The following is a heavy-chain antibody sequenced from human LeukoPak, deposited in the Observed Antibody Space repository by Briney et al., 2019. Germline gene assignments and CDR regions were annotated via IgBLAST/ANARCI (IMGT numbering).Heavy chain of an antibody. J-gene: IGHJ6*03. V-gene: IGHV3-23*01. Sequence: GGPLRLSCAASGLTFSSYPMSWARQAPGEGLVWVSAISGSGGSTYYADFVKGRFTISRDNSKNTLYLQMNSLRAEDTAVYYCARARDYYYYYYMDVWGKGTTVTVSS. CDR3: ARARDYYYYYYMDV. CDR2: ISGSGGST. CDR1: GLTFSSYP.